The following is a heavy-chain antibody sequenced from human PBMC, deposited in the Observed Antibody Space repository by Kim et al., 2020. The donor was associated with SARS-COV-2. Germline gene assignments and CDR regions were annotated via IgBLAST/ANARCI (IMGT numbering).Heavy chain of an antibody. CDR1: GFTFSDYY. V-gene: IGHV3-11*03. CDR2: ITSSSSFT. D-gene: IGHD1-26*01. J-gene: IGHJ6*02. CDR3: VWWTVGTSLFGYGMDV. Sequence: GGSLRLSCAASGFTFSDYYMSWIRQAPGKGLEWVSYITSSSSFTDYADSVKGRFTISRDNARNSLFLQMNSLRVEDTAVYYCVWWTVGTSLFGYGMDVWGQGTKVTVSS.